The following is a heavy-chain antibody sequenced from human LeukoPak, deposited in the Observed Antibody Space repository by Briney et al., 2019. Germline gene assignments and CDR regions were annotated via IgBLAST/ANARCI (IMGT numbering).Heavy chain of an antibody. Sequence: SETLSLTCTVSGGSISSYYWSWIRQPPGKGLEWIGYIYYSGSTNYNPSLKSRVTISVDTSKNQFSLKLSSVTAADTAVYYCARYSGTYYIYWGQGTLVTVSS. V-gene: IGHV4-59*01. CDR3: ARYSGTYYIY. D-gene: IGHD1-26*01. J-gene: IGHJ4*02. CDR1: GGSISSYY. CDR2: IYYSGST.